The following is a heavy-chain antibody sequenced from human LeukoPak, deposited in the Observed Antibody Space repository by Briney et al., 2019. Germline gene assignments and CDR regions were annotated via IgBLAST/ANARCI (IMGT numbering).Heavy chain of an antibody. Sequence: GPSVKVSFKASGGPFSSYAISWVRQAPGQGLEWMGGIIPIFGTANYSQKFQGRVTITTDESTSTAYMELSSLRSEDTAVYYCARDVFGSRIRDSSSVVGHYYYMDVWGKGTTVTVSS. V-gene: IGHV1-69*05. CDR3: ARDVFGSRIRDSSSVVGHYYYMDV. CDR2: IIPIFGTA. CDR1: GGPFSSYA. D-gene: IGHD6-13*01. J-gene: IGHJ6*03.